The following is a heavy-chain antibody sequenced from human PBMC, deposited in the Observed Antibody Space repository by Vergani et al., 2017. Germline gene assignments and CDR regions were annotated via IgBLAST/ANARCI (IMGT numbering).Heavy chain of an antibody. V-gene: IGHV4-38-2*01. CDR3: ARQKDYYMDV. Sequence: QVQLQESGPGLVKPSETLSLTCAVSGFSIDNGYYWDWIRQPPGKGLEWIGSIYYSGSTYYNPSLESRLTISLDTSENHLSLKLTSVTAADTAVYYCARQKDYYMDVWGKGATVTVS. CDR2: IYYSGST. J-gene: IGHJ6*03. CDR1: GFSIDNGYY.